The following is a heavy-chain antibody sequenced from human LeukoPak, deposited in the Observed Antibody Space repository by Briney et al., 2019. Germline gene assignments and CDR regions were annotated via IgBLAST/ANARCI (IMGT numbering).Heavy chain of an antibody. Sequence: ASVKVSCKVSGYTLTELSMHWVRQAPGKGLEWMGGFDPEDGETIYAQKFQGRVTMTEDTSTDTAYMELSSLRSEDTAVYYCATSGGRGIAARPNYYYYYMDVWGKGTTVTVSS. CDR2: FDPEDGET. CDR1: GYTLTELS. J-gene: IGHJ6*03. D-gene: IGHD6-6*01. CDR3: ATSGGRGIAARPNYYYYYMDV. V-gene: IGHV1-24*01.